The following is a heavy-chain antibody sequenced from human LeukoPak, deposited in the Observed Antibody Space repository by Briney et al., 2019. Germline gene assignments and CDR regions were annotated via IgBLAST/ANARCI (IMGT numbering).Heavy chain of an antibody. CDR2: IRYDGSNK. CDR3: AKDASTPDYGGNSGGV. J-gene: IGHJ4*02. D-gene: IGHD4-23*01. Sequence: GGSLRLSCAVSGFTVTNDYMNWVRQAPGKGLEWVAFIRYDGSNKYYADSVKGRFTISRDNSKNTLYLQMNSLRAEDTAVYYCAKDASTPDYGGNSGGVWGQGTLVTVSS. V-gene: IGHV3-30*02. CDR1: GFTVTNDY.